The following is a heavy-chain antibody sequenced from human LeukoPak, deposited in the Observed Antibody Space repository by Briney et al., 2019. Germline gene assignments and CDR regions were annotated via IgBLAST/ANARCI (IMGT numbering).Heavy chain of an antibody. Sequence: ASVKVSCKASGGTFSSYAISWVRQAPGQGLEWMGRIIPILGIANYAQKFQGRVTITADKSTSTAYMELSSLRSEDTAVYYCARDYPAYYDFWSGYNDYWGQGTLVTVSS. CDR3: ARDYPAYYDFWSGYNDY. CDR1: GGTFSSYA. D-gene: IGHD3-3*01. V-gene: IGHV1-69*04. J-gene: IGHJ4*02. CDR2: IIPILGIA.